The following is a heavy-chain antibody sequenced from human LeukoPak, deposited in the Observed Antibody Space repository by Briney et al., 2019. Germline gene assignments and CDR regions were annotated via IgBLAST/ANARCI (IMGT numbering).Heavy chain of an antibody. V-gene: IGHV4-59*13. D-gene: IGHD4-17*01. CDR1: GGSISGSY. CDR2: MYNSGST. J-gene: IGHJ4*02. CDR3: GRGMESYGGYGY. Sequence: SETLSLTCTVFGGSISGSYSSWIRHPPGKGLEWIGYMYNSGSTNDDPSRKSRVTISIDTSKSQFSLKLSRLTATDTAIYYCGRGMESYGGYGYWGQGILVTVSS.